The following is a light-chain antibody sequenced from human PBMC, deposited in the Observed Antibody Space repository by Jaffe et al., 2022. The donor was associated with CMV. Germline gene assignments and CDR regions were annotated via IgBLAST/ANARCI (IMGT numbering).Light chain of an antibody. CDR2: EVS. CDR3: CSYARSGTPVVFAGVL. J-gene: IGLJ2*01. V-gene: IGLV2-23*02. Sequence: QSALTQPASVSGSPGQSITISCTGTNSNIGIYNIVSWYQQHPGKAPKLIIYEVSKRPSGVSDRFSGSKSGNTASLTISGLQAEDEADYYCCSYARSGTPVVFAGVLFGGGTELTV. CDR1: NSNIGIYNI.